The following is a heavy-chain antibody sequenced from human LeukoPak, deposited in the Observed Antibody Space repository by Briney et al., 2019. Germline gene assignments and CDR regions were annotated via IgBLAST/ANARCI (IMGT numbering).Heavy chain of an antibody. J-gene: IGHJ6*03. D-gene: IGHD3-10*01. Sequence: PSETLSLTCAVSGASVSGSNYYWGWIRQPPGTGLEWIGNIYSSGSTYYNPSLKSRVTISVDTSKNQFSLKLSSVTAADTAVYYCARVRGVRFGDYYYMDVWGKGTTVTVSS. CDR2: IYSSGST. CDR1: GASVSGSNYY. CDR3: ARVRGVRFGDYYYMDV. V-gene: IGHV4-39*07.